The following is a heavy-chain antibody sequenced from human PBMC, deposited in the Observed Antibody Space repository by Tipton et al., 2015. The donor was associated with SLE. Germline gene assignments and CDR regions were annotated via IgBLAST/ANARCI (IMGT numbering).Heavy chain of an antibody. CDR3: ARDMDALPSSSWSGIAH. CDR1: GGSFSDSS. Sequence: TLSLTCAVSGGSFSDSSWSWIRQTPGKGLEWIGEINHGRTTNYNPSLKTPVTLSMDTSKNHFSLRLSSVTAADTAVYYCARDMDALPSSSWSGIAHWGQGILVTVSS. J-gene: IGHJ5*02. V-gene: IGHV4-34*01. D-gene: IGHD6-13*01. CDR2: INHGRTT.